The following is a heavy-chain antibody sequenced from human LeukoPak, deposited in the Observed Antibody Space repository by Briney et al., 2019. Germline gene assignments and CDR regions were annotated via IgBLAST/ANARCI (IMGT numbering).Heavy chain of an antibody. CDR2: INWNGGST. D-gene: IGHD1-26*01. V-gene: IGHV3-20*04. J-gene: IGHJ4*02. CDR3: ARDHPRGSYYSTSEGLDY. Sequence: GGSLRLSCAASGFTFDDYGMSWVRQAPGKGLEWVSGINWNGGSTGYADSVKGRFTISRDNAKNSLYLQMNSLRAEDAALYYCARDHPRGSYYSTSEGLDYWGQGTLVTVSS. CDR1: GFTFDDYG.